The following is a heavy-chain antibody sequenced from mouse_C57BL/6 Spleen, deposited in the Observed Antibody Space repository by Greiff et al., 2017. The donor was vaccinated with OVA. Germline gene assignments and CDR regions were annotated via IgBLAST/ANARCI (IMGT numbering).Heavy chain of an antibody. J-gene: IGHJ1*03. CDR2: IWTGGGT. Sequence: VQLVESGPGLVAPSQSLSITCTVSGFSLTSYAISWVRQPPGKGLEWLGVIWTGGGTNYNSALKSRLSISKDNSKSQVFLKMNSLQTDDTARYYWASPYYGSSYGYFDVWGTGTTVTVSS. D-gene: IGHD1-1*01. CDR1: GFSLTSYA. CDR3: ASPYYGSSYGYFDV. V-gene: IGHV2-9-1*01.